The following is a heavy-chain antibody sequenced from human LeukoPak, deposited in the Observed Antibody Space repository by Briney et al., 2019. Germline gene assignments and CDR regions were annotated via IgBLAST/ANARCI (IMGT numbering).Heavy chain of an antibody. D-gene: IGHD3-22*01. CDR2: SNPNSGGT. CDR3: ARDKQGYYYDSSAYYSLDY. J-gene: IGHJ4*02. V-gene: IGHV1-2*02. Sequence: VASVKVSCKASGYTFTGCYMHWVRHAPGQGLEWMGSSNPNSGGTNYAQKFQGRVTMTRDTSISTAYMELSRLRSDDTAVYYCARDKQGYYYDSSAYYSLDYWGQGTLVSVSS. CDR1: GYTFTGCY.